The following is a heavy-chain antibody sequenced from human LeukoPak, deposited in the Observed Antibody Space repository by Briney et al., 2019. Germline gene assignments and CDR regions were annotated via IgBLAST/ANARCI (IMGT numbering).Heavy chain of an antibody. J-gene: IGHJ4*02. CDR2: ISGSGGRT. Sequence: GSLRLSCAASGFXFSSYAISWVRQAPGKGLEWVSAISGSGGRTYYADSVKGRFTISRDNSKNTLYLQMNSLRAEDTAVYYCAKDQGYSGYDPLDYWGQGTLVTVSS. V-gene: IGHV3-23*01. CDR3: AKDQGYSGYDPLDY. CDR1: GFXFSSYA. D-gene: IGHD5-12*01.